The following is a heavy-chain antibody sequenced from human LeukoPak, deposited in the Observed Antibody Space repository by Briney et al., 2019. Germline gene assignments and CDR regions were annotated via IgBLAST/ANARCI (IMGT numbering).Heavy chain of an antibody. D-gene: IGHD6-13*01. V-gene: IGHV3-23*01. Sequence: GGSLRLSCAASGFTFSSYAMGWVRQAPGKGLEWVSAISGSGGSTYYADSVKGRFTISRDNSKNTLYLQMNSLRAEDTAVYYCAKDQTAAGGYSYYFDYWGQGTLVTVSS. CDR1: GFTFSSYA. CDR2: ISGSGGST. CDR3: AKDQTAAGGYSYYFDY. J-gene: IGHJ4*02.